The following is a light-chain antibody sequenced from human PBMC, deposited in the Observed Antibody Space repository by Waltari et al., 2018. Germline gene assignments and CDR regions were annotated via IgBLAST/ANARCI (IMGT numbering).Light chain of an antibody. J-gene: IGKJ2*01. Sequence: DIVMTQSPDSLAVSLGERVTINSKSSQNILLNSNNKNYLAWYQQKPGQPPKLLVYWASTRESGVPDRFSGSGSGTDFTLTISSLQAEDVAVYYCQQYYNTPYTFGQGTKLEIK. CDR1: QNILLNSNNKNY. V-gene: IGKV4-1*01. CDR2: WAS. CDR3: QQYYNTPYT.